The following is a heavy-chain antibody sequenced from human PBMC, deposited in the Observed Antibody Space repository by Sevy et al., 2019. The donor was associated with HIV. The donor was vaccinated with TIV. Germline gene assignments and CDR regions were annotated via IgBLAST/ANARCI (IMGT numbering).Heavy chain of an antibody. CDR3: AREGGGYDFYGMDV. Sequence: ASVKVSCKASGYTFTGYYMYWVRQAPGQGLEWMGWINPNSGGTNYAQKFQGRVTMTRDTSISTAYMELSRLRSDDTAVYYCAREGGGYDFYGMDVWGQGTTVTVSS. D-gene: IGHD5-12*01. J-gene: IGHJ6*02. V-gene: IGHV1-2*02. CDR1: GYTFTGYY. CDR2: INPNSGGT.